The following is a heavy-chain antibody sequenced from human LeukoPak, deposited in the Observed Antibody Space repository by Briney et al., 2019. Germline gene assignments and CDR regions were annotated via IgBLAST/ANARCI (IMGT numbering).Heavy chain of an antibody. D-gene: IGHD3-16*01. Sequence: PSETLSLTCTVSGYLISSGYYWGWLGQPPGKGLEWFGSIYHSGSTYYNPSLKSRVTISVDTSKNQFSLKLSSVTAAETAVYYCATVGETCGGVISSPKYYFDYWGQGTLVTVSS. CDR1: GYLISSGYY. J-gene: IGHJ4*02. CDR3: ATVGETCGGVISSPKYYFDY. CDR2: IYHSGST. V-gene: IGHV4-38-2*02.